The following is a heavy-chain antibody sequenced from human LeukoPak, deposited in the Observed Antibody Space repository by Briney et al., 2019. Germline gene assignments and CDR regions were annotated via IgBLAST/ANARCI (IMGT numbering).Heavy chain of an antibody. Sequence: SGPTLVNPTQTLTLTCIFSGFPLSTGLAMGWFRHPPGKALEWLAPIYWNDDKRYSPSLKSRLTITQDTSKNQVVLTMTNMDPVDTATYYCAQLSRTPSFSMTTVTTFDYWGQGTLVTVSS. J-gene: IGHJ4*02. CDR3: AQLSRTPSFSMTTVTTFDY. D-gene: IGHD4-17*01. CDR2: IYWNDDK. V-gene: IGHV2-5*01. CDR1: GFPLSTGLA.